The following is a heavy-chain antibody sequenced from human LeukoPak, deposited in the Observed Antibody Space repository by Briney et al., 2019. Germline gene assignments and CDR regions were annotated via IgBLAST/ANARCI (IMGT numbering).Heavy chain of an antibody. CDR3: ARGGAHGMDV. CDR1: GFTFSDYY. Sequence: TAGTLRLSCAASGFTFSDYYMTWIRQAPGKGLEWVSYISGDRNTIDYADAVKGRFTIFRDNAKKSLYLQMNRLRADNTALYYCARGGAHGMDVWGQGTTVTVS. V-gene: IGHV3-11*01. CDR2: ISGDRNTI. D-gene: IGHD1-26*01. J-gene: IGHJ6*02.